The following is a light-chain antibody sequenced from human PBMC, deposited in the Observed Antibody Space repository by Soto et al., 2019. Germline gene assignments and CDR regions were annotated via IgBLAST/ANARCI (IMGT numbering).Light chain of an antibody. Sequence: QSALTQPASVSGSPGQSITISCAGSNSDVGAYNYVSWYQQHPGKAPKLIIFDVSNRPSGVSDRFSASKSGNTASLTISGLQAEDEADYYCSSFTTSAPLVFGGGTKLTVL. J-gene: IGLJ3*02. CDR1: NSDVGAYNY. V-gene: IGLV2-14*03. CDR2: DVS. CDR3: SSFTTSAPLV.